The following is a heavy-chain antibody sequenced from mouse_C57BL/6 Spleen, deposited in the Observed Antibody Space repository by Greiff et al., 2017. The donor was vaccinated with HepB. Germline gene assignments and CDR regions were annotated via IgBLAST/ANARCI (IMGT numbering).Heavy chain of an antibody. Sequence: VQLQQPGAELVKPGASVKLSCKASGYTITSYWMQWVKQRPGQGLEWIGEIDPSDSYTNYNQKFKGKATLTVDTSSSTAYMQLSSLTSEDSAVYYCARDGYYDYWGQGTTLTVSS. CDR3: ARDGYYDY. CDR2: IDPSDSYT. J-gene: IGHJ2*01. V-gene: IGHV1-50*01. D-gene: IGHD2-3*01. CDR1: GYTITSYW.